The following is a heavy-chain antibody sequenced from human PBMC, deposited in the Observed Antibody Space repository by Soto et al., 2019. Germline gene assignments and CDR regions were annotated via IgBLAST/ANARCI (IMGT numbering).Heavy chain of an antibody. D-gene: IGHD3-22*01. Sequence: LRLSCAASGFTFSSYAMSWVRQAPGKGLEWVSGISGSGDSTYYADSVKGRFTISRDNSKNTLYLQMNSLRTEDTAVYYCAKDSYYHDSSGYYVFDHWGQGTLVTVSS. CDR2: ISGSGDST. J-gene: IGHJ4*02. CDR1: GFTFSSYA. CDR3: AKDSYYHDSSGYYVFDH. V-gene: IGHV3-23*01.